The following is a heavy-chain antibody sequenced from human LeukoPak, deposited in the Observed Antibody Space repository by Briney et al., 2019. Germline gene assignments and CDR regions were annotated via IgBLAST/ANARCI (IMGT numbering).Heavy chain of an antibody. V-gene: IGHV3-7*01. J-gene: IGHJ6*03. CDR1: GFTLNTCS. D-gene: IGHD2-21*02. CDR2: IKQDGSEK. CDR3: ARNGAPVVTAITPYYYYMDV. Sequence: GGSLRLSSTDSGFTLNTCSMNWVRQAPGKGLEWVANIKQDGSEKYYVDSVKGRFTISRDNAKNSLYLQMNSVRAEDTAVYYCARNGAPVVTAITPYYYYMDVWGKGTTVTVSS.